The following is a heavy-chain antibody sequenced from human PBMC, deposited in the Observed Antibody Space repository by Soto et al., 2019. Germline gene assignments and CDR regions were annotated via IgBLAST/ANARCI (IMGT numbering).Heavy chain of an antibody. V-gene: IGHV3-48*02. CDR2: ITRSSSPI. D-gene: IGHD6-19*01. Sequence: GGSLRLSCAASGFAFSSYSMKWVRQAPGKGLEWVSYITRSSSPIYYADSVKGRFTASRDNGKNLLYLQLNSLRDEDTAVYYCARLYTSGWYLDHWGQGTLVTAPQ. CDR1: GFAFSSYS. CDR3: ARLYTSGWYLDH. J-gene: IGHJ4*02.